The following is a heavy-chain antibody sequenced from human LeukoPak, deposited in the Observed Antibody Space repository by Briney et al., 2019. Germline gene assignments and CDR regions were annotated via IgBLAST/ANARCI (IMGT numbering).Heavy chain of an antibody. V-gene: IGHV1-18*01. Sequence: ASVKVSCKASGYTFTSYGISWVRQAPGQGLEWMGWISAYNGNTNYAQKLQGRVTMTTDTSTGTAYMELRSLRSDDTAVYYCARAEYYYDSSGYHPDAFDIWGQGTMVTVSS. CDR2: ISAYNGNT. D-gene: IGHD3-22*01. J-gene: IGHJ3*02. CDR1: GYTFTSYG. CDR3: ARAEYYYDSSGYHPDAFDI.